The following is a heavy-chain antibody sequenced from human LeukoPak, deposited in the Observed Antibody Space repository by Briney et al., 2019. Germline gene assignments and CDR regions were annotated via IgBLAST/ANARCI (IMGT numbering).Heavy chain of an antibody. CDR2: ISRSGSPI. CDR3: ARTLAY. V-gene: IGHV3-48*03. J-gene: IGHJ4*02. D-gene: IGHD6-13*01. Sequence: PGGSLRLSCAASGFTFSSYEMNWVRQAPGKGLEWVSYISRSGSPIYYAASVKGRFTVSRDNAKNPLCLQMSSLRAQDTAVYYCARTLAYWGQGTLVAVSS. CDR1: GFTFSSYE.